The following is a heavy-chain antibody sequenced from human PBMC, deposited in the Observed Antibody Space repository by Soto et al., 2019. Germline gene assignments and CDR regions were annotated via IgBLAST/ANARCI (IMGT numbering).Heavy chain of an antibody. D-gene: IGHD3-9*01. V-gene: IGHV1-18*04. CDR2: ISAYNGNT. CDR1: GYTFTSYG. J-gene: IGHJ5*02. CDR3: AREGDYDILTGYPGWFDP. Sequence: ASVKVSCKAPGYTFTSYGISWVRQAPGQGLEWMGWISAYNGNTNYAQKLQGRVTMTTDTSTSTAYMELRSLRSDDTAVYYCAREGDYDILTGYPGWFDPWGQGTLVTVSS.